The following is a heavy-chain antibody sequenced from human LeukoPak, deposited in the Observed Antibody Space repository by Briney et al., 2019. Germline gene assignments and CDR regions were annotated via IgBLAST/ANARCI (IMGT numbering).Heavy chain of an antibody. CDR1: GFTLSNNW. D-gene: IGHD5-24*01. CDR2: IDGDGSST. V-gene: IGHV3-74*01. Sequence: GGSLRLSCAASGFTLSNNWMHWVRQAPGKGLVWVSRIDGDGSSTSYADSVKGRFTISRDNAKNTLYLQMNSLRAEDTAVYYCAKDRITGGYNHYYFDYWGQGTLVTVSS. J-gene: IGHJ4*02. CDR3: AKDRITGGYNHYYFDY.